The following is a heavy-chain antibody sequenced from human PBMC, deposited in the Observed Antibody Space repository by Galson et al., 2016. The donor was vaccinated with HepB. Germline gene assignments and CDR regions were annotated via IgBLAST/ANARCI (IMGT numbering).Heavy chain of an antibody. CDR2: ISGSGVGT. Sequence: SLRLSCAASGFTLNSYAMHWVRRAPGKGLEWVSAISGSGVGTYYADSVKGRFTISRDNSKNTLYLQMNSLRAEDTAVYYCAKDDDDYNDAFDIWGQGTMVTVSS. D-gene: IGHD5-24*01. J-gene: IGHJ3*02. CDR1: GFTLNSYA. CDR3: AKDDDDYNDAFDI. V-gene: IGHV3-23*01.